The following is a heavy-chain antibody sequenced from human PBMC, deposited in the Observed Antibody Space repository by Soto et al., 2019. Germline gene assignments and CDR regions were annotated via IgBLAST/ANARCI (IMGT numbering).Heavy chain of an antibody. D-gene: IGHD1-20*01. J-gene: IGHJ6*01. V-gene: IGHV3-30*18. Sequence: QVQLVESGGGVVQPGRSLRLSCAASGFTFSSYGMHWVRQAPGKGLEWVAVISYDGSNKYYADSVKGRFTISRDNSKNTLYLQMNSLRAEDTAVYYCAKDRLLYNWNYYGMDVW. CDR2: ISYDGSNK. CDR3: AKDRLLYNWNYYGMDV. CDR1: GFTFSSYG.